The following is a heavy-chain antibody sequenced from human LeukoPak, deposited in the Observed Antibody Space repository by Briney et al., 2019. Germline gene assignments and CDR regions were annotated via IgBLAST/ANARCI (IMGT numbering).Heavy chain of an antibody. Sequence: GGSLRLSCAASGFAFSSYSMNWVRQAPGKGLEWVSSISSSSSYIYYADSVKGRFTISRDNAKNSLYLQMNSLRAEDTAVYYCASILTGRFDYWGQGTLVTVSS. J-gene: IGHJ4*02. CDR3: ASILTGRFDY. D-gene: IGHD3-9*01. V-gene: IGHV3-21*01. CDR2: ISSSSSYI. CDR1: GFAFSSYS.